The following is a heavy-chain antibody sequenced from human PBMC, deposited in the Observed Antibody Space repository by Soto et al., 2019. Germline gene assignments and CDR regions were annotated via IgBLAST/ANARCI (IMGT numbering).Heavy chain of an antibody. CDR2: IIPILGIA. CDR1: GGTFSSYT. V-gene: IGHV1-69*08. J-gene: IGHJ4*02. D-gene: IGHD5-12*01. CDR3: ARDEGYDYPNNIDY. Sequence: QVQLVQSGAEVKKPGSSVKVSCKASGGTFSSYTISWVRQAPGQGLEWMGRIIPILGIANYAQKFQGRVTITADKSTSTAYMELSSLRSEDTAVYYCARDEGYDYPNNIDYWGQGTLVTVSS.